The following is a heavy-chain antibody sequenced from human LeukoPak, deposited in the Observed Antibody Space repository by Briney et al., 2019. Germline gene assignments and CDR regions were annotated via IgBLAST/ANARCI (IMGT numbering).Heavy chain of an antibody. D-gene: IGHD2-2*01. V-gene: IGHV1-69*05. Sequence: SVKVSCKASGGTFSSYAISWVRQAPGQGLEWMGGIIPIFGTANYAQKFQGRVTITTDESTSTAYMELSSLRSEDTAVYYCARGGRYCSSTSCYGALDYWGQGTLVTVSS. CDR1: GGTFSSYA. CDR2: IIPIFGTA. J-gene: IGHJ4*02. CDR3: ARGGRYCSSTSCYGALDY.